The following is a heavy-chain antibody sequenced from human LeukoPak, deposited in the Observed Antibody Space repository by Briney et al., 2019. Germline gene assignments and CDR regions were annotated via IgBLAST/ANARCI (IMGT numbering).Heavy chain of an antibody. CDR3: AKGVAYCGGDCVLDY. CDR2: ISGSGGST. J-gene: IGHJ4*02. D-gene: IGHD2-21*02. Sequence: GGSLRLSCAASGFTFSSYAMSWVRQAQGEGLEWVSAISGSGGSTYYADSVKGRFTISRDNSKNTLYLQMNSLRAEDTAVYYCAKGVAYCGGDCVLDYWGQGTLVTVSS. CDR1: GFTFSSYA. V-gene: IGHV3-23*01.